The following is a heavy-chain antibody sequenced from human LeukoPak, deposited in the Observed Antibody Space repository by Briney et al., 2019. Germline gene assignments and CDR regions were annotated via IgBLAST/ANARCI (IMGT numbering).Heavy chain of an antibody. Sequence: GGSLRLSCAASGFTFSGYAMSWVRQAPGKGLEWVSAISGSGGSTYYADSVKGRFTISRDNSKNTLYLQMNSLRAEDTAVYYCARPRYGSGYLFDYWGQGTLVTVSS. CDR2: ISGSGGST. CDR1: GFTFSGYA. D-gene: IGHD6-19*01. CDR3: ARPRYGSGYLFDY. V-gene: IGHV3-23*01. J-gene: IGHJ4*02.